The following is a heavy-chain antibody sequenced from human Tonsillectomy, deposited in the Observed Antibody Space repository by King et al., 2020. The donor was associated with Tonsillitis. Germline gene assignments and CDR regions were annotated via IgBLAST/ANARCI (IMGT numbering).Heavy chain of an antibody. Sequence: TLKESGPTLVKSTQTLTLTCTFSGFSLTTHGVGVGWIRQPPGKALEWLALIFWDDDKRYSPSLENRLTITKDTSKNQVVLTMTNVDPVDTGTYYCAHRGYCSGGTCYSFGYWGQGMLVSVSS. CDR3: AHRGYCSGGTCYSFGY. D-gene: IGHD2-15*01. V-gene: IGHV2-5*02. J-gene: IGHJ4*02. CDR2: IFWDDDK. CDR1: GFSLTTHGVG.